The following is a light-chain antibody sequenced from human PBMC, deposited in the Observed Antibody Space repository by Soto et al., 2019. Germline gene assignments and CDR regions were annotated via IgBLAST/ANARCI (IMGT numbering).Light chain of an antibody. CDR3: LQHYSHPPWT. CDR1: QGIRDD. Sequence: DIQMTQSPSSLSASVGDRVTITCRASQGIRDDLNWYQQKPGKAPKRLIYAASSLQSGVPSRLSGSGSETEFTLTISDLQPEDFATYYCLQHYSHPPWTFGQGTKVEIK. J-gene: IGKJ1*01. V-gene: IGKV1-17*02. CDR2: AAS.